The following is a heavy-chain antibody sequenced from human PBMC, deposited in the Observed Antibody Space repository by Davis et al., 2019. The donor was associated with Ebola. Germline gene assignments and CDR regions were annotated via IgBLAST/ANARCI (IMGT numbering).Heavy chain of an antibody. D-gene: IGHD3-10*01. CDR2: IIPILGTT. J-gene: IGHJ4*02. V-gene: IGHV1-69*10. CDR1: GGTFSNYA. Sequence: SVKVSCKASGGTFSNYAISWVRQAPGRGLEWMGGIIPILGTTNYAQKPQGRGTMTTDTSTSTAYMELGSLISDDRAVYYCARGTLLWFRGLLGGGGYYFDYWGQGTLVTVSS. CDR3: ARGTLLWFRGLLGGGGYYFDY.